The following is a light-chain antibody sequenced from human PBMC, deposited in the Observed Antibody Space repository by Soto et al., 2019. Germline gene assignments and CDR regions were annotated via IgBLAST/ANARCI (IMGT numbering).Light chain of an antibody. J-gene: IGKJ3*01. V-gene: IGKV3-15*01. Sequence: EVVMTQSPATLSVSPGERAILSCRASQSLSNKLAWYQHKPGQAPRLLLYDASTRPTGIPARFSGSGSGTEFTLTIDSLQSEDFAVYYCQQYHIWPIHTFGPGTKVDIK. CDR1: QSLSNK. CDR3: QQYHIWPIHT. CDR2: DAS.